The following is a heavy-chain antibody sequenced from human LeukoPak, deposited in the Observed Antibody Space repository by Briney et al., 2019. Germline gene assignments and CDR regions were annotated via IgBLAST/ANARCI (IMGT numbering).Heavy chain of an antibody. V-gene: IGHV3-23*01. CDR3: ARDRDTTGYYYDAFDI. D-gene: IGHD3-22*01. Sequence: GGSLRLSCAASGFTFTTYALAWIRQAPGKGLEWVSTISTSGGNTYYVDSVKGRFTISRDNSQNTLYLQMNSPRAEDTAVYYCARDRDTTGYYYDAFDIWGQGTMVTVSS. CDR2: ISTSGGNT. J-gene: IGHJ3*02. CDR1: GFTFTTYA.